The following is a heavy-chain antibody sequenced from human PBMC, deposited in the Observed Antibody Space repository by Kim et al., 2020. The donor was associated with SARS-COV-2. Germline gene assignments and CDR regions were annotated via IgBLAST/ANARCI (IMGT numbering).Heavy chain of an antibody. J-gene: IGHJ5*02. CDR1: GFTFSGYT. V-gene: IGHV3-21*04. Sequence: GGSLRLSCAASGFTFSGYTMYWVRQAPGRGLEWVSSITSASTYIFYADSVKGRFVISRDNAKSSLYLQMSSLNTEDTATYYCARRHREQLGDWFDPWGQGTLVTVSS. CDR3: ARRHREQLGDWFDP. CDR2: ITSASTYI. D-gene: IGHD1-1*01.